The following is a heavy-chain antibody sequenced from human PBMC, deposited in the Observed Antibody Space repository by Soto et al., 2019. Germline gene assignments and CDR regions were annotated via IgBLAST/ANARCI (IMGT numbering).Heavy chain of an antibody. J-gene: IGHJ4*01. V-gene: IGHV4-59*01. CDR3: ARAHAPTLPFDY. CDR2: IFHSGNA. D-gene: IGHD2-15*01. Sequence: SETLSLTCTASGGSMRNVYWSWIRQPPGKRLEWIGFIFHSGNAKYNPSLKSRVTISIDTSKSQFSLSLDSVTAADTAVYFCARAHAPTLPFDYWGLGTLVTVSS. CDR1: GGSMRNVY.